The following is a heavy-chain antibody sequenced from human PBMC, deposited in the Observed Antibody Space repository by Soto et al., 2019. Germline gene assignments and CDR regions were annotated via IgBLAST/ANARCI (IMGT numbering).Heavy chain of an antibody. CDR3: ARRGDYGNWYFDL. Sequence: QLQLQESGPGLAKPSETLSLTCTVSGGSISSSSYYWGWIRQPPGKGLEWIGSIYYSGSTYYNPSLKSRVTISVDTSKNQFSLKLSSVTAADTAVYYCARRGDYGNWYFDLWGRGTLVTVSS. D-gene: IGHD4-17*01. V-gene: IGHV4-39*01. CDR1: GGSISSSSYY. J-gene: IGHJ2*01. CDR2: IYYSGST.